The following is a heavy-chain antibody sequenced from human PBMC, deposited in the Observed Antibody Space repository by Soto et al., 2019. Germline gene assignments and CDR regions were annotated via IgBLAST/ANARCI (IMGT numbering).Heavy chain of an antibody. Sequence: AAVKVFCEACGYSLIGYYMDWWRQARGQGFEWMGWVDTRSGGTKYAQEFQGRVTMTRDTSISPAYIELTRLRSDDTAEYSCARGLPASRDRGWLDPWGQGTLVTISS. CDR3: ARGLPASRDRGWLDP. CDR1: GYSLIGYY. V-gene: IGHV1-2*02. J-gene: IGHJ5*02. D-gene: IGHD2-2*01. CDR2: VDTRSGGT.